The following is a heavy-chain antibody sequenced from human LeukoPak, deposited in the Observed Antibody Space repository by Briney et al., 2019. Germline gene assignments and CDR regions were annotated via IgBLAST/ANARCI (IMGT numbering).Heavy chain of an antibody. V-gene: IGHV4-59*08. J-gene: IGHJ6*02. Sequence: SETLSLTCTVSGGSISGYFWSGIRQPPGQGLEVMGYIYYTGATLYNPSLKSRGTMSVDTSKNQFSLKLSSLTAADTSLYYCARHDPVGYYQHGMDVWGQGTTVTVSS. CDR2: IYYTGAT. CDR3: ARHDPVGYYQHGMDV. D-gene: IGHD2-15*01. CDR1: GGSISGYF.